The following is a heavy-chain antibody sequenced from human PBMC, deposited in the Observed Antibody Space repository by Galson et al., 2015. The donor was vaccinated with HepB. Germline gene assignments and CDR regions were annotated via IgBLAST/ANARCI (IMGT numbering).Heavy chain of an antibody. D-gene: IGHD1-26*01. Sequence: SLRLSCAASGFSFSDYYMIWIRQSPGRGLEWISCISPSSGYTNYEDSMEGRFTISRDNAKRLVYLQMNSLRAEDTAVYYCARGRFSGIYYLDQWGQGTLVTVSS. J-gene: IGHJ4*02. V-gene: IGHV3-11*05. CDR2: ISPSSGYT. CDR3: ARGRFSGIYYLDQ. CDR1: GFSFSDYY.